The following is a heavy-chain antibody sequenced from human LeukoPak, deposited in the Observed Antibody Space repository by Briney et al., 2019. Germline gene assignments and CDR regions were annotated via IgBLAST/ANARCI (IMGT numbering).Heavy chain of an antibody. D-gene: IGHD2-2*01. CDR3: ARGPAAGNWFDP. J-gene: IGHJ5*02. CDR2: MNPNSGNT. CDR1: GGTFSSYD. V-gene: IGHV1-8*02. Sequence: ASVKVSCKASGGTFSSYDINWVRQATGQGLEWMGWMNPNSGNTGYAQKFQGRVTMTRNTSISTAYMELSSLRSEDTAVYYCARGPAAGNWFDPWGQGTLVTVSS.